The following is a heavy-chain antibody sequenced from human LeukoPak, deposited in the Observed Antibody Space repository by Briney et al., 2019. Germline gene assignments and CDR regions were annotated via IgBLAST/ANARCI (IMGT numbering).Heavy chain of an antibody. Sequence: SETLSLTCTVSGGSISSSSYYWGWIRQPPGKGLEWIGSIYYSGSTYYNPSLKSRVTISVDTSKNQFSLKLSSVTAADTAVYYCARAPRITMVRGAPHWFDPWGQGTLVTVSS. D-gene: IGHD3-10*01. V-gene: IGHV4-39*07. CDR1: GGSISSSSYY. J-gene: IGHJ5*02. CDR3: ARAPRITMVRGAPHWFDP. CDR2: IYYSGST.